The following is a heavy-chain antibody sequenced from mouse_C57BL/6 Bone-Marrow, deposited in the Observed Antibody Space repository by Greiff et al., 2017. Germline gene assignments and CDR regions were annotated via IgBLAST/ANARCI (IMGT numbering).Heavy chain of an antibody. CDR3: ARQGYGSPFAY. Sequence: EVQLVESGGGLVQPGGSLKLSCAASGFTFSDYGMAWVRQAPRKGPEWVAFISNLAYSIYYADTVTGRFTISRENAQNTLYLEMSRLRSEDTAMYYCARQGYGSPFAYWGQGTLVTVSA. D-gene: IGHD1-1*01. CDR1: GFTFSDYG. J-gene: IGHJ3*01. CDR2: ISNLAYSI. V-gene: IGHV5-15*01.